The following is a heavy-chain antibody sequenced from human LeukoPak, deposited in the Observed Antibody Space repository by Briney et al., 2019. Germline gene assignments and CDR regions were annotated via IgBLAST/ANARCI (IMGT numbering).Heavy chain of an antibody. D-gene: IGHD2-15*01. Sequence: RGGSLRLSCAASGFTFSSYAMSWVRQAPGKGLEWVSAISGSGGSTYYADSVKGRFTISRDNSKNTLYLQMNSLRAEDTAVYYCAKVKHCSGGSCYSGFDYWGQGTLVTVSS. J-gene: IGHJ4*02. CDR2: ISGSGGST. V-gene: IGHV3-23*01. CDR1: GFTFSSYA. CDR3: AKVKHCSGGSCYSGFDY.